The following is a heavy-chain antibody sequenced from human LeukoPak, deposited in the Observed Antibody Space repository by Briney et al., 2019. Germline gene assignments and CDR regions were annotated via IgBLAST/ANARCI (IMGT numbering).Heavy chain of an antibody. CDR1: GGSISSSSYY. V-gene: IGHV4-39*07. D-gene: IGHD1-26*01. Sequence: SETLSLTCTVSGGSISSSSYYWGWIRQPPGKGLEWIGSIYYSGSTYYNPSLKSRVTISVDTSKNQFSLKLSSVTAADTAVYYCARSVREGFDYWGQGALVTVSS. CDR3: ARSVREGFDY. CDR2: IYYSGST. J-gene: IGHJ4*02.